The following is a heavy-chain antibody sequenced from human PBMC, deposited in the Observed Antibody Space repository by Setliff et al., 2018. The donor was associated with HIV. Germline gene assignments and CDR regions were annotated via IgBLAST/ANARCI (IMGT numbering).Heavy chain of an antibody. CDR1: GFTFSDFW. J-gene: IGHJ5*02. Sequence: LGESLKISCAASGFTFSDFWMYWVRQAPGKGLEWVANISPEGNKKYYVGSVKGRFTSSRDNAKSSLFLQMSGLRPEDTAVYYCARVLLRTNPLYGVASNWFDPWGQGTLVTVSS. D-gene: IGHD2-8*01. CDR3: ARVLLRTNPLYGVASNWFDP. V-gene: IGHV3-7*03. CDR2: ISPEGNKK.